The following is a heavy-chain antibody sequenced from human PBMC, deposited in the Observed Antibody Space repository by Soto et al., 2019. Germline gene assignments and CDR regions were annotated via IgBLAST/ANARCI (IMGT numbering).Heavy chain of an antibody. CDR1: GGSFSGYY. CDR2: INHSGST. CDR3: ARVAPNYYYYMDV. V-gene: IGHV4-34*01. Sequence: SETLSLTCAVYGGSFSGYYWSWIRQPPGKGLEWIGEINHSGSTNYNPSLKSRVTISVDTSKNQFSLKLSSVTAGDTAVYYCARVAPNYYYYMDVWGKGTTVTVSS. J-gene: IGHJ6*03.